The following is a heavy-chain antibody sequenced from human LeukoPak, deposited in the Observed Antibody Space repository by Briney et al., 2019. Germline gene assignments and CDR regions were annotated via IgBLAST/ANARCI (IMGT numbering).Heavy chain of an antibody. V-gene: IGHV1-8*01. CDR1: GYTFTSYD. CDR2: MNPNSGNT. D-gene: IGHD5-18*01. CDR3: ARGGYSYGHNYYYYYMDV. J-gene: IGHJ6*03. Sequence: ASVKVSCKASGYTFTSYDINWVRQAAGQGLEWMRWMNPNSGNTGYAQKFQGRVTMTRNSSISTAYMELSSLRSEDTAVYYCARGGYSYGHNYYYYYMDVWGKGATVTVSS.